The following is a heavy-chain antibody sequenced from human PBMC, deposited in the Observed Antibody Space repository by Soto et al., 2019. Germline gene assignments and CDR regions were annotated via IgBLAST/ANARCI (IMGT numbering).Heavy chain of an antibody. CDR3: ASDSCGGDCYLNY. CDR2: IYYSGST. Sequence: PSETLSLTCTVSGGSISSYYWSWIRQPPGKGLEWIGYIYYSGSTNYNPSLKSRVTISVDTSKNQFSLKLSSVTAADTAVYYCASDSCGGDCYLNYWGQGTLVTVSS. J-gene: IGHJ4*02. CDR1: GGSISSYY. V-gene: IGHV4-59*01. D-gene: IGHD2-21*02.